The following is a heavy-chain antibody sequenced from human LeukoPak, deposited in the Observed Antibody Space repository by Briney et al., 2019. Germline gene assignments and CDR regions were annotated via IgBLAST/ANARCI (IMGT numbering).Heavy chain of an antibody. CDR1: GFTFSSYS. Sequence: GGSLRLSCAASGFTFSSYSMNWVRQAPGKGLEWVSYIIDSSSSIYYADSVKGRFTISRDNAKNSLYLQMNSLRAEDTAVYYCARDPGGYCSSTSCTPYYFDYWGQGTLVTVSS. J-gene: IGHJ4*02. CDR3: ARDPGGYCSSTSCTPYYFDY. V-gene: IGHV3-48*04. CDR2: IIDSSSSI. D-gene: IGHD2-2*01.